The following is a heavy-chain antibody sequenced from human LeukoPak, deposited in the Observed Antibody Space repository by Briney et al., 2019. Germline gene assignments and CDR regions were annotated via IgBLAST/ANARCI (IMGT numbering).Heavy chain of an antibody. V-gene: IGHV1-2*02. CDR3: ARDFRGPYDFWSGYFTAPHPFDY. D-gene: IGHD3-3*01. CDR2: INPNSGGT. CDR1: GYTFTGYY. Sequence: ASVKVSCKASGYTFTGYYMHWVRQAPGQGLEWMGWINPNSGGTNYAQKFQGRVTMTRDTSISTAYMELSRLRSDDTAVYYCARDFRGPYDFWSGYFTAPHPFDYWGQGTLVTVSS. J-gene: IGHJ4*02.